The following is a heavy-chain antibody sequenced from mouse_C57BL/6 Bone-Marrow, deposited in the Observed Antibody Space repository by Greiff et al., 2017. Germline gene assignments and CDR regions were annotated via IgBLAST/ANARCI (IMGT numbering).Heavy chain of an antibody. CDR1: GYTFTSYW. D-gene: IGHD2-10*01. CDR2: IHPNSGST. V-gene: IGHV1-64*01. J-gene: IGHJ4*01. CDR3: ERPPYPYYYAMDY. Sequence: QVQLQQPGAELVKPGASVKLSCKASGYTFTSYWMHWVKQRPGQGLEWIGMIHPNSGSTNYNEKFKSKATLTVDKSSSNSYMQLSSLTSEDSAVYYCERPPYPYYYAMDYWGQGTSVTVSS.